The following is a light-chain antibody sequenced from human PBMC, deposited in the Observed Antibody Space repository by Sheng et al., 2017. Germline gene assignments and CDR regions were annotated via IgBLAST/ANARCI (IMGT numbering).Light chain of an antibody. J-gene: IGKJ4*02. V-gene: IGKV1-39*01. CDR3: QQYYDHPPLT. CDR2: AAF. Sequence: DIQMTQSPSSLSASLGDRVTITCRASQSISSYLNWYQQKPGRAPNLLIYAAFNLHTGVSSRFSGSGSGTDFTLTISSLQPEDVATYYCQQYYDHPPLTFGGGTKVEIK. CDR1: QSISSY.